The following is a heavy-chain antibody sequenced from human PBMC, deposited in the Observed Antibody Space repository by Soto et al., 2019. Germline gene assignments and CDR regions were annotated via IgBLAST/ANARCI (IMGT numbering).Heavy chain of an antibody. J-gene: IGHJ6*02. CDR1: GFTFSSYW. D-gene: IGHD3-16*01. CDR2: IKHDGSEK. Sequence: GGSLRLSCTASGFTFSSYWMSWVRQAPGKGLEWVANIKHDGSEKNYVDSVKGRFTISTDNAKNSVFLQMNSLRAEDTAVYYCARQGGRRTYYYYYDMDVWGQGTTVTVSS. V-gene: IGHV3-7*01. CDR3: ARQGGRRTYYYYYDMDV.